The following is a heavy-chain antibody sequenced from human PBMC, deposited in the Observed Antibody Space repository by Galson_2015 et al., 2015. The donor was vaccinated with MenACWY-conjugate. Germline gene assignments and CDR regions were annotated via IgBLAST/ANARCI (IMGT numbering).Heavy chain of an antibody. CDR1: GLTFSDYY. V-gene: IGHV3-11*06. D-gene: IGHD3-22*01. Sequence: SLRLSCAASGLTFSDYYMSWIRQAPGKGLEWVSYISSSSSYTNYADSVKGRFTISRDNAKNSLYLQMNSLRAEDTAVYYCASGVVVNYGNAFDIWGQGTMVTVSS. CDR3: ASGVVVNYGNAFDI. CDR2: ISSSSSYT. J-gene: IGHJ3*02.